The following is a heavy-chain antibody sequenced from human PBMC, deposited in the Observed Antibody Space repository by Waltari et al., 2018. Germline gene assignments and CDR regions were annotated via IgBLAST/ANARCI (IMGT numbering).Heavy chain of an antibody. CDR2: IVTDASST. D-gene: IGHD1-26*01. V-gene: IGHV3-74*01. CDR1: GFTFSSHA. Sequence: EVQLVESGGGLVQPGGSLRLSCAASGFTFSSHARHWGRQAPGKGLVWVSRIVTDASSTTYADSVKGRFTISRDNANNTLYLQMNSLRAEDTAVYYCATIQSGSYWGQGTLVTVSS. CDR3: ATIQSGSY. J-gene: IGHJ4*02.